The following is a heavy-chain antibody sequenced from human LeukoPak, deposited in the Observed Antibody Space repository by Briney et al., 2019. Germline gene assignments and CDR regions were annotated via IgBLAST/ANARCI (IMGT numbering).Heavy chain of an antibody. CDR3: ARDKADTRYYYMDV. J-gene: IGHJ6*03. V-gene: IGHV4-39*07. D-gene: IGHD2-15*01. CDR2: MYYSGST. CDR1: GGSISSTSYY. Sequence: PSETLSLTCTVSGGSISSTSYYWGWIRQPPGKGLEWIGSMYYSGSTYYNPSLKSRVTISVDTSKNQFSLKLSSVTAADTAVYYCARDKADTRYYYMDVWGKGTTVTVSS.